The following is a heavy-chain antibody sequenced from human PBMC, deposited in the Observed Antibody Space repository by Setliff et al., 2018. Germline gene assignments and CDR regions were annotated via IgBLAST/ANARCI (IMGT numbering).Heavy chain of an antibody. J-gene: IGHJ5*02. D-gene: IGHD6-19*01. Sequence: GGSLRLSCAASGFTFSGAAIHWVRQATGKGLEWVGHIRSKADKYATDYGASAKGRFIISRDDSKKTAYLQMSSLKVEDTAMYYCILPCTSGWHNWLDPWGQGTLVTVSS. CDR1: GFTFSGAA. V-gene: IGHV3-73*01. CDR2: IRSKADKYAT. CDR3: ILPCTSGWHNWLDP.